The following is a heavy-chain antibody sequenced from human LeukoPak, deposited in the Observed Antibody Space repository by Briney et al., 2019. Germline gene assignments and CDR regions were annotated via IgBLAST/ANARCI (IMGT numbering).Heavy chain of an antibody. V-gene: IGHV3-21*01. CDR3: ARGPGIAVAPLQH. D-gene: IGHD6-19*01. CDR2: ISSSGSGNI. CDR1: GFTFSSYS. Sequence: GGPLRLSCTASGFTFSSYSMIWVRQAPGKGLEWVSCISSSGSGNIYYSDSVKGRFTLSRDSAKNSLYLQMNSLRVEDTAVYYCARGPGIAVAPLQHWGQGTLVTVSS. J-gene: IGHJ1*01.